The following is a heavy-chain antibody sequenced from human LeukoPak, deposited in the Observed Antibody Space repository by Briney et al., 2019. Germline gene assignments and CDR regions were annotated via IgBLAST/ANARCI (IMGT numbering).Heavy chain of an antibody. V-gene: IGHV1-69*13. D-gene: IGHD3-10*01. CDR1: GYTFTNYY. J-gene: IGHJ5*02. CDR2: IIPIFGTA. Sequence: SVKVSCKASGYTFTNYYIHWVRQAPGQGLEWMGGIIPIFGTANYAQKFQGRVTITADESTSTAYMELSSLRSEDTAVYYCARVPYYSINWFDPWGQGTLVTVSS. CDR3: ARVPYYSINWFDP.